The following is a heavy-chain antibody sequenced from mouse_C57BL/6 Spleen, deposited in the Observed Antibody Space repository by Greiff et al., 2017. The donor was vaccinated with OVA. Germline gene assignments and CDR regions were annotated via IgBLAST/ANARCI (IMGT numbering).Heavy chain of an antibody. CDR1: GYAFSSSW. V-gene: IGHV1-82*01. CDR2: IYPGDGDT. J-gene: IGHJ2*01. Sequence: QVQLQQSGPELVKPGASVKISCKASGYAFSSSWMNWVKQRPGKGLEWIRRIYPGDGDTNYNGKFKGKATLTADKSSSTAYMQLSSLTSEDSAVYFCARSEEDFDYWGQGTTLTVSS. CDR3: ARSEEDFDY.